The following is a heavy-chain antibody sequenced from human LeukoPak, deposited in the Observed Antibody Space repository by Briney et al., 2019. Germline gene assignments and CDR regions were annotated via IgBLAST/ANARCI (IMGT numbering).Heavy chain of an antibody. D-gene: IGHD6-6*01. Sequence: PGVSLTLSCAASRFTFCSYNMDGPPQAPGRGLMWGSYISSSSSTRYYADSVKGRFTISRDNAKNSLYLQMNSLRDEDTAVYYCASCPGYSSSSDPSAFDIWGQGTMVSVSS. J-gene: IGHJ3*02. CDR2: ISSSSSTR. CDR3: ASCPGYSSSSDPSAFDI. CDR1: RFTFCSYN. V-gene: IGHV3-48*02.